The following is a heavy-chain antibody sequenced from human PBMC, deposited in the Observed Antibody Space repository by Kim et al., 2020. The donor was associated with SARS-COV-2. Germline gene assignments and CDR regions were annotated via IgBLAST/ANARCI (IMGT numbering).Heavy chain of an antibody. V-gene: IGHV3-53*04. CDR2: IYSGGST. J-gene: IGHJ3*02. CDR3: ARAQRYFDWFDAFDI. D-gene: IGHD3-9*01. CDR1: GFTVSSNY. Sequence: GGSLRLSCAASGFTVSSNYMSWVRQAPGKGLEWVSVIYSGGSTYYADSVKGRFTISRHNSKNTLYLQMNSLRAEDTAVYYCARAQRYFDWFDAFDIWGQGTMVTVSS.